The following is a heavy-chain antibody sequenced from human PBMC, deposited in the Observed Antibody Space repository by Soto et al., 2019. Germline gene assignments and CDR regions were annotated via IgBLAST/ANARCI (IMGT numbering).Heavy chain of an antibody. CDR2: IYRTGST. D-gene: IGHD1-7*01. V-gene: IGHV4-4*02. J-gene: IGHJ4*02. Sequence: XTLSLACAVSAGPFTSNKWGTWVLQPPGQGLEWIGEIYRTGSTNYNPSLKSRVTISLDKSENQFSLKVTSMTSADTAVYYCASRDPGTSVDYWGQGTLVTVS. CDR3: ASRDPGTSVDY. CDR1: AGPFTSNKW.